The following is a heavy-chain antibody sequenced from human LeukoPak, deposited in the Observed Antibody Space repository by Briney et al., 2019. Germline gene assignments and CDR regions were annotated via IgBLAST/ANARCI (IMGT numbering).Heavy chain of an antibody. V-gene: IGHV4-39*02. CDR1: GGSIDSSSYY. Sequence: SETRSLTCAVSGGSIDSSSYYWGWIRQPPGKGLEWIGRIFRTGSTYYSASLKSRVTISVDTSKNHFALKLSSVTAADTAVYLCARRVGFYGSGSLNDFALWGERILVSVS. J-gene: IGHJ4*01. CDR3: ARRVGFYGSGSLNDFAL. CDR2: IFRTGST. D-gene: IGHD3-10*01.